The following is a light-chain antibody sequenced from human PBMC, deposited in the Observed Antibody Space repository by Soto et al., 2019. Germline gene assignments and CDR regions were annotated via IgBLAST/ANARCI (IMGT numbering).Light chain of an antibody. J-gene: IGKJ1*01. CDR3: MQGTYRRT. Sequence: VGITRSPLSLPVTLGHPSSISFSSIQSLVHSDGNTYLNWFQQRPGQSPRRLIYRVSNRDSGVPDRFSGSGSATDFTLKISRVEAEDVGVYYCMQGTYRRTFGQGTKVDIK. V-gene: IGKV2-30*02. CDR1: QSLVHSDGNTY. CDR2: RVS.